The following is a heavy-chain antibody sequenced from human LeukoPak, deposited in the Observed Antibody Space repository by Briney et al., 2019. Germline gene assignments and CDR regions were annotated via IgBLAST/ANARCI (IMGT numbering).Heavy chain of an antibody. CDR2: ISSGGNTM. CDR1: GFTFSDYY. CDR3: ASGGWEGTFDI. J-gene: IGHJ3*02. Sequence: GGSLRLSCAASGFTFSDYYMSWIRQAPGKGLEWVSYISSGGNTMYYADSVKGRFTISRDNAKNSLYLQMNSLRPEDTAAYYCASGGWEGTFDIWGQGTMVIVSS. V-gene: IGHV3-11*01. D-gene: IGHD1-26*01.